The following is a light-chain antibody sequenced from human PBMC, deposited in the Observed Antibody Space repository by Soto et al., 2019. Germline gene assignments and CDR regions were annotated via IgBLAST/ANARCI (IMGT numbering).Light chain of an antibody. J-gene: IGLJ2*01. CDR3: SSYTGSNDVV. CDR1: SSNIGAGFD. CDR2: AND. Sequence: QSVLTQPPSVSGAPGQRLTISCAGTSSNIGAGFDVHWYQQLPGTAPKLLIYANDDRPSGVPDRFSGSTSGTSASLAITGLQAEDAADYYCSSYTGSNDVVFGGGTKLTVL. V-gene: IGLV1-40*01.